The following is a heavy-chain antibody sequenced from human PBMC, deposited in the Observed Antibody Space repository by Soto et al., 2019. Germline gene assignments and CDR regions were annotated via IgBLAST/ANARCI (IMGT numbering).Heavy chain of an antibody. CDR1: GYTFSDYA. CDR3: TRSPVRPSGGLIGAFDY. J-gene: IGHJ4*02. V-gene: IGHV1-3*01. CDR2: INAGNGNT. D-gene: IGHD3-16*02. Sequence: QVQFVQSGAEVMKPGASVKVSCKASGYTFSDYAVHWVRQAPGQRPEWMGWINAGNGNTKYSQKLQGRVTITRDTSASTAYLELSSLTSEDTARYYCTRSPVRPSGGLIGAFDYWGQGTLVTVSS.